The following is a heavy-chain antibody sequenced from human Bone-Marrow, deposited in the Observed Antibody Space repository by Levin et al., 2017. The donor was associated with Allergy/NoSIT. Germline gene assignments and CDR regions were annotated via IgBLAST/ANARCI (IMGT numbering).Heavy chain of an antibody. CDR3: ARDDGSFKFDY. J-gene: IGHJ4*02. V-gene: IGHV3-69-1*01. Sequence: GASVKVSCEASGFTFYTHTINWVRQAPGKGLEWVSCISGSGDIYFADSVRGRFTISRDNAKRSVSLQMDRLRDDDTAVYYCARDDGSFKFDYWGQGTPVTVSS. CDR2: ISGSGDI. D-gene: IGHD1-26*01. CDR1: GFTFYTHT.